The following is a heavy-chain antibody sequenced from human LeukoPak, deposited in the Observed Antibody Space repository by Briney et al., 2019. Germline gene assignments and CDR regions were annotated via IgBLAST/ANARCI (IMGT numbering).Heavy chain of an antibody. CDR1: GGSISSYY. Sequence: SETLSLTCTVSGGSISSYYWSWIRQPPGKGLEWIGYIYYSGSTNYNPSLKSRVTISVDTSKNQFSLKLSSVTAADTAVYYCARVSADSAAFDIWGQGTMVTVSS. V-gene: IGHV4-59*01. CDR3: ARVSADSAAFDI. J-gene: IGHJ3*02. D-gene: IGHD2-21*01. CDR2: IYYSGST.